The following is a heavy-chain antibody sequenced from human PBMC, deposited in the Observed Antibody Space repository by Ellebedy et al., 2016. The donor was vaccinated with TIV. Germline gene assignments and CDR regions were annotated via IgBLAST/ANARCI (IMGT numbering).Heavy chain of an antibody. CDR1: GFTFSSYW. D-gene: IGHD1-1*01. CDR3: ARSRGNDVGWNQPDC. J-gene: IGHJ4*02. V-gene: IGHV3-74*01. CDR2: IYGDGSKT. Sequence: PGGSLRLSCAASGFTFSSYWMYWVRQAPGKGLVWVSRIYGDGSKTRYADSVKRRFTISRDNAKNTLYLQMNSLTAEDTAVYYCARSRGNDVGWNQPDCWGQGTLVTVSS.